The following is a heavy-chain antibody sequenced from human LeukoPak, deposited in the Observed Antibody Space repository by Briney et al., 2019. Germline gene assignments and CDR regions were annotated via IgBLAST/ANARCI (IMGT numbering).Heavy chain of an antibody. V-gene: IGHV1-58*01. D-gene: IGHD4-23*01. J-gene: IGHJ3*01. Sequence: SSVKVSCQTTGFTFISSPVQGVRPAHAKRLAGIGWISVGGGNTNYAPTLQDRVTITRDMSTSTAYMELNSLRSEDTAVYYCAAEIYGGNSDCCTFDFWGPGTLVTVSS. CDR3: AAEIYGGNSDCCTFDF. CDR2: ISVGGGNT. CDR1: GFTFISSP.